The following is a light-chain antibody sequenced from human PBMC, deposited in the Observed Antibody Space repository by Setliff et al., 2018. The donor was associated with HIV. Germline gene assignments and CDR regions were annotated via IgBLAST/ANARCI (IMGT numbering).Light chain of an antibody. Sequence: QSALTQPRSVSGSPGQSVTISCTGTSSDVGGYNFVSWYQQRPGKAPKLMSYDVTKRPSGVPDRFSGSKSGNTASLTISGLQAEDEADYYCCSYAGSHTFVFGTGTKVTVL. CDR2: DVT. CDR3: CSYAGSHTFV. CDR1: SSDVGGYNF. J-gene: IGLJ1*01. V-gene: IGLV2-11*01.